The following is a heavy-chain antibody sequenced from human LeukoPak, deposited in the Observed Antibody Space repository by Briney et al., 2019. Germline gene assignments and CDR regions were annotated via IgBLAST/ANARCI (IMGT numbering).Heavy chain of an antibody. D-gene: IGHD3-3*01. CDR3: ANIYDFWSGYLDY. V-gene: IGHV3-23*01. CDR1: GFTFSSCG. CDR2: ISGSGGST. Sequence: GGSLRLSCAASGFTFSSCGMNWVRQAPGKGLEWVSAISGSGGSTYYADSVKGRFTISRDNSKNTLYLQMNSLRAEDTAVYYCANIYDFWSGYLDYWGLGTLVTVSS. J-gene: IGHJ4*02.